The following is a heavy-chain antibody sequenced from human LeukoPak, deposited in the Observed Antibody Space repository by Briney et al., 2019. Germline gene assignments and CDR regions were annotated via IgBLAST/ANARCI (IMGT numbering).Heavy chain of an antibody. Sequence: ASVKVSCKASGYTFTSYGISWVRQAPGQGLEWMGWISAYNGNTNYAQKLQGRVTMTTDTSTSTAYMELRSLRSDDTAVYYCARDQEAGDTMVRGVLPDYWGQGTLVTVSS. CDR3: ARDQEAGDTMVRGVLPDY. V-gene: IGHV1-18*01. CDR2: ISAYNGNT. CDR1: GYTFTSYG. J-gene: IGHJ4*02. D-gene: IGHD3-10*01.